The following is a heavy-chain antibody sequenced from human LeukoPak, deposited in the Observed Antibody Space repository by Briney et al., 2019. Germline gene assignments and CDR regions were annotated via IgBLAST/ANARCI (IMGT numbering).Heavy chain of an antibody. J-gene: IGHJ3*02. CDR3: VREGKRNAFDI. D-gene: IGHD3-10*01. CDR2: ITSGGSAT. Sequence: PGGSLRLSCAGSGFTFSSYEMNWVRQAPGKGLEWVTYITSGGSATYYADSVKGRFTIPRDNAKNSLYLQMNNLRAEDTALYYCVREGKRNAFDIWGQGTMVTVSS. V-gene: IGHV3-48*03. CDR1: GFTFSSYE.